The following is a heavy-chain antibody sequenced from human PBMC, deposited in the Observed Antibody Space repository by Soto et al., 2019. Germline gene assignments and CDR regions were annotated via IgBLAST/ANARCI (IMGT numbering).Heavy chain of an antibody. CDR2: ISGSGGST. CDR1: GFTFSSYA. Sequence: EVQLLESGGGLVQPGGSLRLSCAASGFTFSSYAMSWVRQAPGKGLEWVSAISGSGGSTYYADAVKGRFTISRDNSKKTLYLQMNSLRAEDTAVYYCAKDLFFLIIAFDIWGQGTMVTVSS. V-gene: IGHV3-23*01. J-gene: IGHJ3*02. CDR3: AKDLFFLIIAFDI. D-gene: IGHD3-3*01.